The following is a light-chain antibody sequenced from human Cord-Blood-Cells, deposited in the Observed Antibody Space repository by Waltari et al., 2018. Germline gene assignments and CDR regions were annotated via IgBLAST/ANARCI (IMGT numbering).Light chain of an antibody. CDR2: QDS. CDR1: KLGDKY. CDR3: QAWDSSTVV. Sequence: SYELIQPPSVSVSPGQTASITCSGDKLGDKYACWYQQKQGQSPVLVIYQDSKRPSGIPERFSGSNSGNTATLTISGTQAMDEADYYCQAWDSSTVVFGGGTKLTVL. J-gene: IGLJ2*01. V-gene: IGLV3-1*01.